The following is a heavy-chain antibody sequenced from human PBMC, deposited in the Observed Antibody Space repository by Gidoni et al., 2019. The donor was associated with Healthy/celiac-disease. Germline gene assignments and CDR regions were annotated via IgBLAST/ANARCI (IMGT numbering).Heavy chain of an antibody. CDR3: AKAGGLYYYYGIDV. D-gene: IGHD2-8*02. CDR2: MSWYGGST. Sequence: EVQLVESGGVVVQPGGSLRLACAASGFTFDDFTMHWVRQAPGKGLDVVFLMSWYGGSTYYADSVKGRFTISRDNRKNSLYLQMTSLRTEDTALYYCAKAGGLYYYYGIDVWGQGTTVTVSS. J-gene: IGHJ6*02. CDR1: GFTFDDFT. V-gene: IGHV3-43*01.